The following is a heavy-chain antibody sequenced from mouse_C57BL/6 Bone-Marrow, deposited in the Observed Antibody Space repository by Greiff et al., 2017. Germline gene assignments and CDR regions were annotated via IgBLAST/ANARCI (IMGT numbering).Heavy chain of an antibody. CDR2: IDPSDCYT. J-gene: IGHJ1*03. V-gene: IGHV1-50*01. CDR1: GYTFTSYW. Sequence: VQLQQPGAELVKPGASVKLSCKASGYTFTSYWMPWVKQRPGQGLEWIGEIDPSDCYTNYNQKFKGKAKLTVYTSSSTAYMQLSSLTSEDSAVYYCARSSYCGSSSRNCYFDVWGTGTTVTVSS. CDR3: ARSSYCGSSSRNCYFDV. D-gene: IGHD1-1*01.